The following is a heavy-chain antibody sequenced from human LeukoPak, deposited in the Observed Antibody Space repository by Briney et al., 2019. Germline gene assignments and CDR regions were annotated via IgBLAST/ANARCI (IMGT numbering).Heavy chain of an antibody. CDR1: GGSISSSSYY. D-gene: IGHD6-6*01. CDR3: AITGRYSSSLGPYYFDY. V-gene: IGHV4-39*01. J-gene: IGHJ4*02. CDR2: IYYSGST. Sequence: RASETLSLTCAVSGGSISSSSYYWGWIRQPPGKGLEWIGSIYYSGSTYYNPSLKSRVTISVDTSKNQFSLKLSSATAADTAVYYCAITGRYSSSLGPYYFDYWGQGTLVTVSS.